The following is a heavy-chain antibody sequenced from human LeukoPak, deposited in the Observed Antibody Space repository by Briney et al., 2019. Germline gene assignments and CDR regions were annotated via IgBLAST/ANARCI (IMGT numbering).Heavy chain of an antibody. CDR2: IYSSGTT. J-gene: IGHJ3*02. D-gene: IGHD1-26*01. CDR1: GGSISSNSHY. CDR3: ARDLRSPRAFDI. Sequence: SETLSLTCIVSGGSISSNSHYWGWIRQPPGKGLEWIGSIYSSGTTYYNPSLKSRLTMSVDTSKNQFSLEVSSVTTADTAVYYCARDLRSPRAFDIWGQGTTVTVSS. V-gene: IGHV4-39*07.